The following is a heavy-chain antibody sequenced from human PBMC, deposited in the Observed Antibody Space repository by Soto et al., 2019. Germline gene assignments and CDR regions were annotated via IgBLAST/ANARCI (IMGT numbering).Heavy chain of an antibody. D-gene: IGHD3-10*01. V-gene: IGHV3-30*18. CDR3: AKYQLSRISRPKSRQPLDY. CDR2: ISDDGSNK. CDR1: GFTFSSYG. J-gene: IGHJ4*02. Sequence: QVQLVESGGGVVQPGRSLRLSCAASGFTFSSYGMHWVRQAPGKGLERVAVISDDGSNKYYADSVNARFTISRYNSKNTLYLQMNSLGAEDTAVYYCAKYQLSRISRPKSRQPLDYWGQGTMVTVSS.